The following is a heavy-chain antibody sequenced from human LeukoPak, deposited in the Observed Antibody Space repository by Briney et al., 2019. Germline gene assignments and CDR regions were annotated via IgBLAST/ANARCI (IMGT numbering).Heavy chain of an antibody. CDR1: GDSITSGGYY. CDR3: ARDHPSRTMVRGVIHHAFDI. V-gene: IGHV3-7*04. CDR2: IKQDGSEK. Sequence: ASETLSLTCTVSGDSITSGGYYWSWLRQAPGKGLEWVANIKQDGSEKYYVDSVKGRFTISRDNAKNSLYLQMNSLRAEDTAVYYCARDHPSRTMVRGVIHHAFDIWSQGTMVTVSS. D-gene: IGHD3-10*01. J-gene: IGHJ3*02.